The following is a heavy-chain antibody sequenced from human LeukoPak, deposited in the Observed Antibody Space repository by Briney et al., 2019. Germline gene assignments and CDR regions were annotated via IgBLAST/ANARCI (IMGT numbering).Heavy chain of an antibody. CDR1: GFTFSDYY. D-gene: IGHD1-7*01. CDR3: ARDNWNYGSSMDV. V-gene: IGHV4-59*01. Sequence: PGGSLRLSCAASGFTFSDYYMSWIRQPPGKGLEWIGYIYYSGSTNYNPSLKSRVTISVDTSKNQFSLKLSSVTAADTAVYYCARDNWNYGSSMDVWGQGTTVTVSS. CDR2: IYYSGST. J-gene: IGHJ6*02.